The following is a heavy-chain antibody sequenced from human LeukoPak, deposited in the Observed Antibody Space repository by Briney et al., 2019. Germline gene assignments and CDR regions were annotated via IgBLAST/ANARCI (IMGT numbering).Heavy chain of an antibody. V-gene: IGHV4-59*01. CDR1: GGSISSYY. D-gene: IGHD6-13*01. CDR3: ARDRVGQRLVGRKYYYYYMDV. Sequence: SETLSLTCTVSGGSISSYYWSWLRQPPGKGLEWIGYMYYSGSTNYNPSLKSRVTISVDMSKNQVSLKLSSVTAADTAVYYCARDRVGQRLVGRKYYYYYMDVWGKGTTVTISS. J-gene: IGHJ6*03. CDR2: MYYSGST.